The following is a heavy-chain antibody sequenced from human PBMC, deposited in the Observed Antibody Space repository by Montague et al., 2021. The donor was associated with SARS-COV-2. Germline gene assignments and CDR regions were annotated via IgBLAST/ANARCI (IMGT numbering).Heavy chain of an antibody. D-gene: IGHD6-19*01. CDR2: INHSGST. Sequence: SETLSLTCAVYGGSFSGYYRSWIRQPPGKGLEWIGEINHSGSTNYNPSLKSRVTISVDTSKNQFSLKLSSVTAADTAVYYCARGSRQWLVRPPHYYYFDYWGQGTLVTVSS. CDR3: ARGSRQWLVRPPHYYYFDY. V-gene: IGHV4-34*01. CDR1: GGSFSGYY. J-gene: IGHJ4*02.